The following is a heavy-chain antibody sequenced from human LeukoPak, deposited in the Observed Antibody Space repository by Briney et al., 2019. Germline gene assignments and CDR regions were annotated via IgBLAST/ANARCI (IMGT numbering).Heavy chain of an antibody. CDR1: GFTFSGSA. V-gene: IGHV3-73*01. J-gene: IGHJ4*02. CDR3: TPSLYDILTGPDY. Sequence: GGSLRLSCAASGFTFSGSAMHWVRQASGKGLEWVGRIRSKANSYATAYVASVKGRFTISRDDAKNTAYLQMNSLKTEDTAVYYCTPSLYDILTGPDYWGQGTLVTVSS. D-gene: IGHD3-9*01. CDR2: IRSKANSYAT.